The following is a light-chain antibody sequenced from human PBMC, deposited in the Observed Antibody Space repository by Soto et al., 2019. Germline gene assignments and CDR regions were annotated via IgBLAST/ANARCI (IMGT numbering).Light chain of an antibody. CDR2: KAS. CDR1: QSIGDW. J-gene: IGKJ1*01. Sequence: DVQMTQSPSTLSASVGDRVTITCRASQSIGDWLAWFQQKPGRAPKLLIYKASNLESGVPSTFSGSASGTEFTLTFSSLQPDDFATYYCQQYYDYSLTFGQGTKVDIK. CDR3: QQYYDYSLT. V-gene: IGKV1-5*03.